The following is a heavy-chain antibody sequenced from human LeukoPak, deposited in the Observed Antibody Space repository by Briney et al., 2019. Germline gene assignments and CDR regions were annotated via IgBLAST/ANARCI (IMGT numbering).Heavy chain of an antibody. Sequence: SETLSLTCAVYGGSFSGYYWSWIRQPPAKGLDWIGEINHSGSTNYNPSLKSRVTISVDTSKNQFSLKLSSVTAADTAVYYCASVSNYYGSGSYLRAFDIWGQGTMVTVSS. CDR3: ASVSNYYGSGSYLRAFDI. CDR2: INHSGST. CDR1: GGSFSGYY. D-gene: IGHD3-10*01. V-gene: IGHV4-34*01. J-gene: IGHJ3*02.